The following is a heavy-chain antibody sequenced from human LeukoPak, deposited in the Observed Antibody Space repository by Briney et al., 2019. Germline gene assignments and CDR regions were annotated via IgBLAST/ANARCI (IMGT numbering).Heavy chain of an antibody. J-gene: IGHJ4*02. Sequence: ASVKVSCKASGYTFPSYFMHWVRQAPGQGLEWMGIINPTGGSTTYAQKFQGRVTITRDTSTSTVYMELSSLRSDDTAVYYCARTAARRFDYWGQGTLVTVSS. CDR3: ARTAARRFDY. CDR1: GYTFPSYF. CDR2: INPTGGST. V-gene: IGHV1-46*01. D-gene: IGHD6-6*01.